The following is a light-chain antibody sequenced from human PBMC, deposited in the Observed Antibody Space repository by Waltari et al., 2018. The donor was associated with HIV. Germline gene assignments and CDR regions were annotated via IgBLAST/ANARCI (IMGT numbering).Light chain of an antibody. V-gene: IGLV2-11*01. CDR2: DVN. CDR1: TRDFGFYDY. CDR3: CAYAADHVSYV. Sequence: QSALTQPPSVSGSPGQSVSISCSGTTRDFGFYDYVSWYKQYPVTAPKLIMFDVNQPPAVVPVRFSGSKSGNTASLTISGLQTEDQADYFCCAYAADHVSYVFGNGTAVAVL. J-gene: IGLJ1*01.